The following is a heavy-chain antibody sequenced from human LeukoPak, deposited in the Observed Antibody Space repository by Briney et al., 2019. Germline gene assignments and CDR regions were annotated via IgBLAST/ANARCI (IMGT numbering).Heavy chain of an antibody. CDR2: IYYSGST. J-gene: IGHJ4*02. CDR1: GGSISSSSYY. CDR3: ARDSTSITVPGIDY. V-gene: IGHV4-39*07. D-gene: IGHD3-10*01. Sequence: PSETLSLTCTVSGGSISSSSYYWGWIRQPPGKGLEWIGSIYYSGSTYYNPSLKSRVTISVDTSKNQFSLKLSSVTAADTAVYYCARDSTSITVPGIDYWGQGTLVTVSS.